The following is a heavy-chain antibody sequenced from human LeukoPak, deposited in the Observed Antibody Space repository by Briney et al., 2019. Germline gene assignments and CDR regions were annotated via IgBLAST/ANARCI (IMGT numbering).Heavy chain of an antibody. V-gene: IGHV4-59*01. CDR2: IYYSGST. D-gene: IGHD1-20*01. CDR3: ARAGNWNDYFDWFDP. CDR1: GGSISSYY. J-gene: IGHJ5*02. Sequence: SETLSLTCTVSGGSISSYYWSWIRQPPGKGLGWIGYIYYSGSTNYNPSLKSRVTISVDTSKNQFSLKLSSVTAADTAVYYCARAGNWNDYFDWFDPWGQGTLVTVSS.